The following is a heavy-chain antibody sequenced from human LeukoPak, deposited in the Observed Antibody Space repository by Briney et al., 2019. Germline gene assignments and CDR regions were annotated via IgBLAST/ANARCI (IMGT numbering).Heavy chain of an antibody. CDR2: INHSGST. J-gene: IGHJ4*02. CDR3: ARGSGFYTGNGGIDY. Sequence: SETLSLTCAVYGGSFSGYYWSWIRQPPGKGLEWIGEINHSGSTNYNPSLKSRVTISVDTSKNQFSLKLSSVTAADTAVYYCARGSGFYTGNGGIDYWGQGTLVTVSS. V-gene: IGHV4-34*01. CDR1: GGSFSGYY. D-gene: IGHD3-10*01.